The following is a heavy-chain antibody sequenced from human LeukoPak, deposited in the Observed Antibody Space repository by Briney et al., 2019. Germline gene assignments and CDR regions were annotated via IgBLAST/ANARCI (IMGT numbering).Heavy chain of an antibody. Sequence: PGRSLRLSCAASGFTFSSYAMHWVRQAPGKGLEWVAVISYDGSNKYYADSMKGRFTISRDNSKNTLYLQMNSLRAEDTAVYYCARDRRLNWNYDYYYGMDVWGQGTTVTVSS. D-gene: IGHD1-1*01. V-gene: IGHV3-30-3*01. CDR2: ISYDGSNK. CDR1: GFTFSSYA. CDR3: ARDRRLNWNYDYYYGMDV. J-gene: IGHJ6*02.